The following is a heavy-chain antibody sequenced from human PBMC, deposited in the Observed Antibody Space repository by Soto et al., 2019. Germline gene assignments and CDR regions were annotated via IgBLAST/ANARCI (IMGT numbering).Heavy chain of an antibody. CDR1: GFTFSSYS. V-gene: IGHV3-21*01. CDR2: ISSSSSYI. D-gene: IGHD6-6*01. CDR3: ARAHAELVGWFDP. Sequence: GGSLRVACAACGFTFSSYSMNWVRQAPGKGLEWVSSISSSSSYIYYADSVKGRFTISRDNAKNSLYLQMNSLRAEDPAVYYCARAHAELVGWFDPWGQGTLVTVSS. J-gene: IGHJ5*02.